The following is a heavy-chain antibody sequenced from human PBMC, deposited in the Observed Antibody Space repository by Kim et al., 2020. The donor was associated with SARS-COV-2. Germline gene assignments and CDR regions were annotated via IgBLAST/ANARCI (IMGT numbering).Heavy chain of an antibody. CDR2: IYYSGST. CDR1: GGSISSYY. Sequence: SETLSLTCTVSGGSISSYYWSWIRQPPGKGLEWIGYIYYSGSTNYNPSLKSRVTISVDTSKNQFSLKLSSVTAADTAVYYCARDGVGATSWFDPWGQGTLVTVSS. J-gene: IGHJ5*02. D-gene: IGHD1-26*01. CDR3: ARDGVGATSWFDP. V-gene: IGHV4-59*13.